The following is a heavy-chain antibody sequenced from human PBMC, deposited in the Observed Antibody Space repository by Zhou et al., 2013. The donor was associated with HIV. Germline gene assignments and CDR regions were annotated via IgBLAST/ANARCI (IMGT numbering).Heavy chain of an antibody. CDR3: ARSRPVSSSGYEEGMDAFDI. J-gene: IGHJ3*02. Sequence: QVQLVQSGAEVKKPGSSVKVSCKASGGTFSSYAISWVRQAPGQGLEWMGRIIPILGIANYAQKFQGRVTITADKSTSTAYMELSSLRSEDTAVYYCARSRPVSSSGYEEGMDAFDIWGQGTMVTVSS. CDR2: IIPILGIA. D-gene: IGHD3-22*01. CDR1: GGTFSSYA. V-gene: IGHV1-69*04.